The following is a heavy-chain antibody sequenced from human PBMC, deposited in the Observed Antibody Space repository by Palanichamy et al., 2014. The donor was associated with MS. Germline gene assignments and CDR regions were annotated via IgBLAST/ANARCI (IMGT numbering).Heavy chain of an antibody. CDR2: ISYDGNYK. D-gene: IGHD3-22*01. V-gene: IGHV3-30*18. Sequence: PLVEVVGEGVVQPGRSLRLSCAASLFTFSSFGMHWVRQAPGKGLEWVAVISYDGNYKYYADSVKGRFTISRDNSENKLYLQMNSLRAEDTAVYYCAKEGGIYYDSRGSSEYFQHWGPGTLVTVSS. J-gene: IGHJ1*01. CDR1: LFTFSSFG. CDR3: AKEGGIYYDSRGSSEYFQH.